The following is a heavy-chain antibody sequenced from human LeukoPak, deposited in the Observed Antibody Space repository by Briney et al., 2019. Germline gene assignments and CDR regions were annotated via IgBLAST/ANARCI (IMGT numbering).Heavy chain of an antibody. V-gene: IGHV1-69*13. CDR3: ARVPNGYQLLSYYFDY. CDR2: FIPIFGSA. CDR1: GGTFSSYA. J-gene: IGHJ4*02. Sequence: ASVKVSCKASGGTFSSYAISWVRQAPGQGLEWVGGFIPIFGSANYAQKFQGRVTITADESTSTAYMELSSLRAEDTAVYYCARVPNGYQLLSYYFDYWGQGTLVTVSS. D-gene: IGHD2-2*01.